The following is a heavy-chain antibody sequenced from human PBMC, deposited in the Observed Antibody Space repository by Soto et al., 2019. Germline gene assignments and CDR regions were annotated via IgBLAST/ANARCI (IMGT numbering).Heavy chain of an antibody. J-gene: IGHJ6*02. CDR3: ARFWYYDLWSGYYYGMDV. D-gene: IGHD3-3*01. Sequence: ASVKVSCKASGYTFTSYGISWVRQAPGQGLEWMGWISAYNGNTNYAQKLQGRVTMTTDTSTSTAYMELRSLRSDDTAVYYCARFWYYDLWSGYYYGMDVWGQGTTVTVSS. V-gene: IGHV1-18*01. CDR2: ISAYNGNT. CDR1: GYTFTSYG.